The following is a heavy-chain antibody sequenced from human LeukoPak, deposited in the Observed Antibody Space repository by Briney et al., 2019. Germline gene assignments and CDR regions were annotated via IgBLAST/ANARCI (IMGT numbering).Heavy chain of an antibody. V-gene: IGHV3-64D*09. D-gene: IGHD4-11*01. Sequence: PGTSLRLSCAASGFTFTSYGVHWVRQAPGKGLEYVSGINSNGGITYYADSVKGRFTISRDNSKSTLYLQMSSLGTEDTAVYYCVKATSPWGQGTLVTVSS. CDR3: VKATSP. CDR2: INSNGGIT. CDR1: GFTFTSYG. J-gene: IGHJ5*02.